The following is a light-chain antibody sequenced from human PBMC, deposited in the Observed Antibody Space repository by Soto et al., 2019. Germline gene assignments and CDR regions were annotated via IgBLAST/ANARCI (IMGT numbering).Light chain of an antibody. CDR3: LQEYNYPWT. J-gene: IGKJ1*01. Sequence: AIQMTQSPSSLSASVGDRVTITCRASQDISNDLAWYQEKPRQAPKLLIYAASNLQSGVPSRFSGSGSGTDFTLTISSMQPEDVATYYCLQEYNYPWTFGQGTNVEV. CDR1: QDISND. CDR2: AAS. V-gene: IGKV1-6*01.